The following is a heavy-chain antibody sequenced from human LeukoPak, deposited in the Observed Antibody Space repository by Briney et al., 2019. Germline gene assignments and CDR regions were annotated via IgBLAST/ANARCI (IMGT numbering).Heavy chain of an antibody. CDR1: RLTLGSYG. J-gene: IGHJ6*02. CDR3: SKTSDNSGRYGYQYQMDV. V-gene: IGHV3-30*18. D-gene: IGHD6-19*01. CDR2: VSYDGDNE. Sequence: GRSLRLSCAGSRLTLGSYGMLWVRQAPGKGLEGVAVVSYDGDNEYYADSVKGRFTISRDNSKNTLFLQMNTLGTDDPVVNACSKTSDNSGRYGYQYQMDVWGQGTTVTVSS.